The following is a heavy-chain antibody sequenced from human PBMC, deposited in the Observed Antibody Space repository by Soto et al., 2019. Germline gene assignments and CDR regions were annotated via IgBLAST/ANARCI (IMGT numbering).Heavy chain of an antibody. D-gene: IGHD2-21*02. CDR1: GGAISSYY. J-gene: IGHJ4*02. CDR2: IYYSGST. V-gene: IGHV4-59*01. CDR3: ARTPGDCGGDCYLFDY. Sequence: SXTLSLTCTVSGGAISSYYWSWIRQPPVKGLEWIGYIYYSGSTNYNPSLKSRVTISVDTSKNQFSLKLSSVTAADTAVYYCARTPGDCGGDCYLFDYWGQGTLVTVSS.